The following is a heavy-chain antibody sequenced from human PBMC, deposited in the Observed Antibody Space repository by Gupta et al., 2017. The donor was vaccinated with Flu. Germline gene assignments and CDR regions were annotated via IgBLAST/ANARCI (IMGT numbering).Heavy chain of an antibody. J-gene: IGHJ4*02. CDR2: IRGTYDNV. V-gene: IGHV3-48*03. CDR3: TRGGHCSFNGCSPTIFEW. Sequence: ELQLVESGGGLFQPGGSLRLSCVASGFNSSPSEMNWVRQAPGKGPEWISYIRGTYDNVYYAESVKGRFTISRDNAKNSLYLQMDSLRAEDTAVYYCTRGGHCSFNGCSPTIFEWWGQGILVAVSS. D-gene: IGHD2-2*01. CDR1: GFNSSPSE.